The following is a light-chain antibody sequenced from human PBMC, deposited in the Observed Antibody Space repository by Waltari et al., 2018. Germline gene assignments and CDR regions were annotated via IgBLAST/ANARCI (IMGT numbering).Light chain of an antibody. J-gene: IGLJ1*01. CDR2: DIT. V-gene: IGLV2-14*03. Sequence: QSALTQPASVSGSPGQSITISCTGTSCDVGGYNYVSWYQHHPGKATKVKIVDITKRTSGVSNRFSVSKTGSTASLTIPGLQTLDEADYYCSSYTSSSTSRYVFGTGTKVTVL. CDR3: SSYTSSSTSRYV. CDR1: SCDVGGYNY.